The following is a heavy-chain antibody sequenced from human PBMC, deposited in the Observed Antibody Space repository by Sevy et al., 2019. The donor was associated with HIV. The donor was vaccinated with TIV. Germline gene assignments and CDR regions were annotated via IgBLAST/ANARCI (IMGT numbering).Heavy chain of an antibody. J-gene: IGHJ3*02. CDR3: ARACAAAGGKSGPIDAFDI. Sequence: GGSLRLSCVASGFTFSTYDMHWVRQVTGKGLEWVSGIGTLTDTYYPDSVKGRFIISRENANNSLYLQMNSLRAGDTAVYYCARACAAAGGKSGPIDAFDIWGQGTLVTVSS. V-gene: IGHV3-13*01. CDR1: GFTFSTYD. CDR2: IGTLTDT. D-gene: IGHD6-13*01.